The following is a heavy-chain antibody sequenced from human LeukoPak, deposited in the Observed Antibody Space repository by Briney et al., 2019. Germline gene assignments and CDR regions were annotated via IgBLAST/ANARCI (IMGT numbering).Heavy chain of an antibody. D-gene: IGHD2-2*02. V-gene: IGHV1-69*05. Sequence: SVKVSCKASGYTFTSYGISWVRQAPGQGLEWMGGIIPIFGTANYAQKFQGRVTITTDESTSTAYMELSSLRSEDTAVYYCASRYCSSTSCYKDAFDIWGQGTMVTVSS. CDR2: IIPIFGTA. CDR1: GYTFTSYG. CDR3: ASRYCSSTSCYKDAFDI. J-gene: IGHJ3*02.